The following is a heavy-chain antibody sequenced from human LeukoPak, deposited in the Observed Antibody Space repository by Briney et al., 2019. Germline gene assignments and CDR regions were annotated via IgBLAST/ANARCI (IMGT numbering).Heavy chain of an antibody. D-gene: IGHD3-22*01. Sequence: SETLSLTCTVSGGSISSGTYYWSWIRQPAGKGLEWIGHIYTSGSTYYNPSLKSRVTISVDTSKNQFSLKLSSVTAADTAVYYCARGRITMIVVPPPFDYWGQGTLDTVSS. J-gene: IGHJ4*02. CDR2: IYTSGST. CDR3: ARGRITMIVVPPPFDY. CDR1: GGSISSGTYY. V-gene: IGHV4-61*09.